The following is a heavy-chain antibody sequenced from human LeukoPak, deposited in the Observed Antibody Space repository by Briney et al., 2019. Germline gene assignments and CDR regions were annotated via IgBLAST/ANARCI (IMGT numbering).Heavy chain of an antibody. D-gene: IGHD1-26*01. V-gene: IGHV3-7*03. CDR1: GFIFSSYW. CDR2: INEDGSEK. J-gene: IGHJ4*02. Sequence: GGSLRLSCAASGFIFSSYWMSWVRQAPGEGLEWVANINEDGSEKYYVDSVKGRFTISRDNAKNSLYLQMNSLRAEDTAVYYCARESVGDFDYWGQGTLVTVSS. CDR3: ARESVGDFDY.